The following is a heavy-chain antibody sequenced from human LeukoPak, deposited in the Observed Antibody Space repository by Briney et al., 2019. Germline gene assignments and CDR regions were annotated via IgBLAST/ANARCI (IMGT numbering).Heavy chain of an antibody. J-gene: IGHJ6*02. CDR1: GFTFSSYS. D-gene: IGHD6-13*01. CDR2: ISSSSSTI. CDR3: ARERWEQQLALYYGMDV. V-gene: IGHV3-48*04. Sequence: GGSLRLSCAASGFTFSSYSMNWVRQAPGKGLEWVSYISSSSSTIYYADSVKGRFTISRDNAKNSLYLQMNSLRAEDTAVYYCARERWEQQLALYYGMDVWGQGTTVTVSS.